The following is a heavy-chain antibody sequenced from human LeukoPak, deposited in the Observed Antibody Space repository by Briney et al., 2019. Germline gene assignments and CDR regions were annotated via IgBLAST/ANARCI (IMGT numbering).Heavy chain of an antibody. D-gene: IGHD6-19*01. CDR3: ARGWGLVQRSAFRYYYYGMDV. CDR1: GGSISSGDYY. Sequence: SQTLPLTCTVSGGSISSGDYYWSWIRQPPGKGLEWIGEINHSGSTNYNPSLKSRVTISVDTSKNQFSLKLSSVTAADTAVYYCARGWGLVQRSAFRYYYYGMDVWGQGTTVTVSS. J-gene: IGHJ6*02. CDR2: INHSGST. V-gene: IGHV4-30-4*08.